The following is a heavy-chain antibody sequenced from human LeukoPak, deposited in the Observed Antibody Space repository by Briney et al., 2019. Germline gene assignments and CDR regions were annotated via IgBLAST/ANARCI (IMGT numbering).Heavy chain of an antibody. D-gene: IGHD1-1*01. Sequence: ASVKVSCKVSGYTLTELSMHWVRQAPGKGLEWMGGFDPEDGETIYAQKFQGSVTMTEDTSTDTAYMELSSLRSEDTAVYYCATVFTTGTTFYFDYRGQGTLVTVSS. J-gene: IGHJ4*02. V-gene: IGHV1-24*01. CDR3: ATVFTTGTTFYFDY. CDR1: GYTLTELS. CDR2: FDPEDGET.